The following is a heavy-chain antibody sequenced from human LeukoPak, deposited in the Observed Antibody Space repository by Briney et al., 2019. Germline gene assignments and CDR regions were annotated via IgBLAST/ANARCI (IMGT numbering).Heavy chain of an antibody. D-gene: IGHD1-7*01. CDR1: GFTFGGYA. Sequence: GGALRLSCTASGFTFGGYAMSWVRQAPGKGLEWVSSISAGSEDSYYADSVKGRFTISRDNSKSTLYLQMNSLRADDTAVYYCARTIAQYSNTWLYYYYGLDVWGQGTTVTVSS. CDR2: ISAGSEDS. J-gene: IGHJ6*02. CDR3: ARTIAQYSNTWLYYYYGLDV. V-gene: IGHV3-23*01.